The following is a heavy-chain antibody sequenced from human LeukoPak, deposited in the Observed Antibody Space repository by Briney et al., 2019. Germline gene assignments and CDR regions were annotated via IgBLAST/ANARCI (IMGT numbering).Heavy chain of an antibody. V-gene: IGHV3-15*07. CDR3: TTGIRGD. Sequence: GGSLRLSCAASGVTFTNAWMNWVRQAPGEGLDWVGRIASKTDGGATDYAAPVKGRFTISRDDSKNTLNLQMNSLKTEDTAVYYCTTGIRGDWGQGTLVTVSS. J-gene: IGHJ4*02. CDR2: IASKTDGGAT. D-gene: IGHD3-10*01. CDR1: GVTFTNAW.